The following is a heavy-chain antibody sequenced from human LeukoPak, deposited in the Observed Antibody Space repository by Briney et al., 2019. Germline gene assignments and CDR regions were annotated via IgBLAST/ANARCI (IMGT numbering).Heavy chain of an antibody. V-gene: IGHV3-15*01. Sequence: GGPLSLPCAPCGLPLSKAWMLGLRPATEKALEGRGCIKSNADGGTTDYAAPVQGRITISKDHPQNTLYLQLDSLKAEDTAVYYCSTYRWQYDSSGYDYWGQGTLVAVSS. J-gene: IGHJ4*02. D-gene: IGHD3-22*01. CDR1: GLPLSKAW. CDR2: IKSNADGGTT. CDR3: STYRWQYDSSGYDY.